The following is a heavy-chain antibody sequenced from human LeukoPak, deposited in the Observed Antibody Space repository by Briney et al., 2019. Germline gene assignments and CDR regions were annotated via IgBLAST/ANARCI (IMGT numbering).Heavy chain of an antibody. V-gene: IGHV3-7*01. CDR1: GFTFSSYW. Sequence: GGSLRLSCAASGFTFSSYWMSWVRQAPGKGLEWVANIKQDGSEKYYVDSVKGRFTISRDNAKNSLYLQMNSLRGEDTAVYYCARGSRRGWSDYWGQGTLVTVSS. CDR3: ARGSRRGWSDY. J-gene: IGHJ4*02. CDR2: IKQDGSEK. D-gene: IGHD5-12*01.